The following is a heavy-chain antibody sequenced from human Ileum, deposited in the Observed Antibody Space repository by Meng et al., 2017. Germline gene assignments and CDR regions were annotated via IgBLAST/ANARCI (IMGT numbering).Heavy chain of an antibody. CDR1: GGFFSSDNW. CDR3: ASHDFYSLDS. Sequence: VKLRESGPGLVKPSGTLSLTCAVSGGFFSSDNWWSWVRQPPGKGLEWIGEISQSGSTNYNPSLKSRVTMSVDKSKNQVSLKLSSVTAADTAVYFCASHDFYSLDSWGQGTLVTVSS. D-gene: IGHD3/OR15-3a*01. J-gene: IGHJ4*02. CDR2: ISQSGST. V-gene: IGHV4-4*02.